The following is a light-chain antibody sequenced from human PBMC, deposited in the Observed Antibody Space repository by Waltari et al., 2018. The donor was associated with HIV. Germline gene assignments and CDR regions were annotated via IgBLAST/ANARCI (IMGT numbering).Light chain of an antibody. CDR3: CSYAGSYV. V-gene: IGLV2-11*01. J-gene: IGLJ1*01. Sequence: QSALTQPRSVSGSPGQSVTISCTGTSSDVGGYHYVSWYQHHPGKAPKLMIYDVSKRPSGVPDRFSGSKSGNTASLTISGLQAEDEADYYCCSYAGSYVFGTGTKVTVL. CDR1: SSDVGGYHY. CDR2: DVS.